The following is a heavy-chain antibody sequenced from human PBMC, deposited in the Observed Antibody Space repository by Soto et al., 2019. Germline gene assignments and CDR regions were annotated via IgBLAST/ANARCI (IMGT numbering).Heavy chain of an antibody. Sequence: PGGSLRLSCAASGFTFSNAWMNWVRQAPGKGLEWVGRIKSKTDGGTTDYAAPVKGRFTISRDDSKNTLYLQMNSLKTEDTAVYYCTTDPISFYDILTGYYLRTQGDTDYNWFAPWGQGPLVTVSS. J-gene: IGHJ5*02. D-gene: IGHD3-9*01. V-gene: IGHV3-15*07. CDR1: GFTFSNAW. CDR2: IKSKTDGGTT. CDR3: TTDPISFYDILTGYYLRTQGDTDYNWFAP.